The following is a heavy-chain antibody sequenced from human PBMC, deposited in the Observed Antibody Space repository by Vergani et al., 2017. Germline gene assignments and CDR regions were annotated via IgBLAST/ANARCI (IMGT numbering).Heavy chain of an antibody. D-gene: IGHD3-10*01. Sequence: QVQLQQWGAGLLKPSETLSLTCAVYGGSFSGYYWSWIRQPPGKGLEWIGEINHSGSTNYNPSLKSRVTISVDTSKNQFSLKLSSVTAADTAVYYCATARWFGELTAAFDIWGQGTMVTVSS. V-gene: IGHV4-34*01. CDR1: GGSFSGYY. CDR3: ATARWFGELTAAFDI. CDR2: INHSGST. J-gene: IGHJ3*02.